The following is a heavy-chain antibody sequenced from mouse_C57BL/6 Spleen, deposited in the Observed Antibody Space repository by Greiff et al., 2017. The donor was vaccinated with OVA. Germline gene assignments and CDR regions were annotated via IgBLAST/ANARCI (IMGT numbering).Heavy chain of an antibody. D-gene: IGHD2-1*01. CDR1: GFTFSSYG. Sequence: EVQRVESGGDLVKPGGSLKLSCAASGFTFSSYGMSWVRQTPDKRLEWVATISSGGSYTYYPDSVKGRFTISRDNAKNTRYLQMSSLRSEDTAMYYWARGGMGNYGGFVDGGQGTLVTVAA. CDR3: ARGGMGNYGGFVD. V-gene: IGHV5-6*01. J-gene: IGHJ3*01. CDR2: ISSGGSYT.